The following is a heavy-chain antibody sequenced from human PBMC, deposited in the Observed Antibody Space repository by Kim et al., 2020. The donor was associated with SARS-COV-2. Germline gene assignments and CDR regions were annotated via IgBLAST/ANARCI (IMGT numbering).Heavy chain of an antibody. CDR3: AKSGYSGYDTPYYFDY. J-gene: IGHJ4*02. V-gene: IGHV3-30*18. CDR2: ISYDGSNK. Sequence: GGSLRLSCAASGFTFSSYGMHWVRQAPGKGLEWVAVISYDGSNKYYADSVKGRFTISRDNSKNTLYLQMNSLRAEDTAVYYCAKSGYSGYDTPYYFDYWGQGTLVTVSS. D-gene: IGHD5-12*01. CDR1: GFTFSSYG.